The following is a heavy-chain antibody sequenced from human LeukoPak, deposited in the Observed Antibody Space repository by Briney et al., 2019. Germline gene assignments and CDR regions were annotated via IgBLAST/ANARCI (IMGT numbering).Heavy chain of an antibody. D-gene: IGHD3-10*01. CDR1: GFTFSSYG. V-gene: IGHV3-7*03. Sequence: GGSLRLSCAASGFTFSSYGMHWVRQAPGKGLEWVANIKQDGSEKYYVDSVKGRFTISRDNAKNSLYLQMNSLKSEDTAVYYCSAYGSGRKFDYWGQGTLVTVSS. CDR2: IKQDGSEK. J-gene: IGHJ4*02. CDR3: SAYGSGRKFDY.